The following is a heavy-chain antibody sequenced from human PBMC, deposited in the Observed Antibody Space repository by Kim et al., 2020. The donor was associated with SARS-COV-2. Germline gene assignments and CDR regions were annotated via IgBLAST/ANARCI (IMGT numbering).Heavy chain of an antibody. D-gene: IGHD6-6*01. V-gene: IGHV3-30*18. CDR2: ISYDGSNK. CDR3: AKTSSIAARPPFDY. Sequence: GGSLRLSCAASGFTFSSYGMHWVRQAPGKGLEWVAVISYDGSNKYYADSVKGRFTISRDNSKNTLYLQMNSLRAEDTAVYYCAKTSSIAARPPFDYWGQGTLVTVSS. J-gene: IGHJ4*02. CDR1: GFTFSSYG.